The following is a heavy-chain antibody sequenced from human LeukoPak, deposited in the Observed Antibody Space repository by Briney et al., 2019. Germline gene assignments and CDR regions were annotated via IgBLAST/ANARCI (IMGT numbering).Heavy chain of an antibody. CDR3: ARHGGEKGGAFDI. CDR1: GVSISSHY. D-gene: IGHD2-21*01. V-gene: IGHV4-59*11. CDR2: IDYSGST. Sequence: SSETLSLTCTVSGVSISSHYWSWIRQPPGKGLESIGYIDYSGSTNYNPSLKSRVTISVDTSKNQFSLKLSSVTAADTAVYYCARHGGEKGGAFDIWGQGTMVSVSS. J-gene: IGHJ3*02.